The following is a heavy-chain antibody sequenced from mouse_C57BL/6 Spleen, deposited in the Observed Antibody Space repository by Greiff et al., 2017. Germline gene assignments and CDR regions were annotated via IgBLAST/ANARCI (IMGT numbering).Heavy chain of an antibody. CDR3: ARLDYGSRYGYFDV. Sequence: QVQLQQPGAELVKPGASVKLSCKASGYTFTSYWMHWVKQRPGRGLEWIGRIDPRSGGTKYNEKFKSKATLTVDKPSSTAYMQLSRLTSEDSAVYYGARLDYGSRYGYFDVWGTGTTVTVSS. V-gene: IGHV1-72*01. J-gene: IGHJ1*03. CDR2: IDPRSGGT. CDR1: GYTFTSYW. D-gene: IGHD1-1*01.